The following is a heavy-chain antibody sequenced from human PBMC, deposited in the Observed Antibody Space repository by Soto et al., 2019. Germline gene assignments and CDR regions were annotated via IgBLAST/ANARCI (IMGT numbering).Heavy chain of an antibody. D-gene: IGHD3-16*01. CDR2: IYFSGRT. CDR1: GDSVSSGDYY. J-gene: IGHJ5*02. Sequence: SETLSLTCTVSGDSVSSGDYYWTWIRQPPGKGLEWVGHIYFSGRTNYIPSLESRVTISLDTSKNQFSLKLTSVTAADTAVYYCARVPIDTYMIYWSDPWGQGTLVTVSS. V-gene: IGHV4-61*08. CDR3: ARVPIDTYMIYWSDP.